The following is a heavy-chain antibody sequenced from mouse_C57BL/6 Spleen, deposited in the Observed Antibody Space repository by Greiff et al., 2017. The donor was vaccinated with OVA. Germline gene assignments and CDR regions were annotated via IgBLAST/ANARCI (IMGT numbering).Heavy chain of an antibody. CDR3: ASHGTADPWFAY. D-gene: IGHD3-3*01. CDR1: GFTFSSYG. CDR2: ISSGGSYT. V-gene: IGHV5-6*01. J-gene: IGHJ3*01. Sequence: EVMLVESGGDLVKPGGSLKLSCAASGFTFSSYGMSWVRQTPDKRLEWVATISSGGSYTYYPDSVKGRFTISRENAKNTLYLQMSSLKSEDTAMYYCASHGTADPWFAYWGQGTLVTVSA.